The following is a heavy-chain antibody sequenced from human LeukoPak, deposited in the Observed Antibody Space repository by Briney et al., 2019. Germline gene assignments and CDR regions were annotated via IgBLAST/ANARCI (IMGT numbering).Heavy chain of an antibody. V-gene: IGHV3-7*01. CDR2: IRPDGGEK. J-gene: IGHJ4*02. D-gene: IGHD2-15*01. CDR3: ARDLSGPSFY. CDR1: GFTFTSHA. Sequence: GGSLRLSCAASGFTFTSHAMSWLRQAPGKGLEWVINIRPDGGEKYFVDSVKGRFTISRDNAKNSLYLQMNSLRAEDTAVYYCARDLSGPSFYWGQGTLVTVSS.